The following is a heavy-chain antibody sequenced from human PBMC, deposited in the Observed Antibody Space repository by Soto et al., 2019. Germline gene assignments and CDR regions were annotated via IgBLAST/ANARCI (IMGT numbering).Heavy chain of an antibody. Sequence: QVQLVQSGAEVKKPGASVKVSCKASGYTFTTYGMSWVRQAPGQGLDWMGGISTYNGNTKYAERLQGRVTMTKYTTTSTAYMELRSLRSDDTAVYYCARGPTDYYDNSGNYFLDYWGQGTLVTVSS. D-gene: IGHD3-22*01. V-gene: IGHV1-18*01. CDR3: ARGPTDYYDNSGNYFLDY. CDR2: ISTYNGNT. CDR1: GYTFTTYG. J-gene: IGHJ4*02.